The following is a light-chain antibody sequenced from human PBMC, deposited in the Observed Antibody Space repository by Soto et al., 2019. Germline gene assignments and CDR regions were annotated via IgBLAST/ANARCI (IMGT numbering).Light chain of an antibody. CDR1: QSVRSSY. CDR2: DAS. CDR3: QQYGSSPIT. Sequence: EIVLTQSPGTLSLSPGERATLSCRASQSVRSSYLAWYQQKPGQAPRLLIYDASNRATGIPDTISGSGSGTDFTLTLGRLEPEDFAVYYCQQYGSSPITFGQGTRLEIK. V-gene: IGKV3-20*01. J-gene: IGKJ5*01.